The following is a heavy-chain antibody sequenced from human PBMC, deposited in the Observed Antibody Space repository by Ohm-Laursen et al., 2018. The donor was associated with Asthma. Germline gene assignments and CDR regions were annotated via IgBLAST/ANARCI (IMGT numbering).Heavy chain of an antibody. D-gene: IGHD6-6*01. J-gene: IGHJ4*02. Sequence: SLRLSCTASGFTFSSYGMHWVRQAPGKGLEWVAVISYDGSNTYYADSVKGRFTISRDNSKNTLYLQMNSLRAEDTAVYYCAKLSSIAASTDYWGQGTLVTVSS. V-gene: IGHV3-30*18. CDR2: ISYDGSNT. CDR3: AKLSSIAASTDY. CDR1: GFTFSSYG.